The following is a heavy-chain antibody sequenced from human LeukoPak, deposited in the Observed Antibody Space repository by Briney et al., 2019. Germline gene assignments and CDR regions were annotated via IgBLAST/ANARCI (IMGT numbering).Heavy chain of an antibody. V-gene: IGHV4-34*01. Sequence: SETLSLTCAVYGGSFSGYYWSWVRQPSGKGLEWIGEISHIGSTNYNPSLESRVTISVDTSKNQFSLKLSSVTAADTAVYYCARGRWEVRFDPWGQGTLVTVSS. CDR2: ISHIGST. CDR1: GGSFSGYY. CDR3: ARGRWEVRFDP. J-gene: IGHJ5*02. D-gene: IGHD1-26*01.